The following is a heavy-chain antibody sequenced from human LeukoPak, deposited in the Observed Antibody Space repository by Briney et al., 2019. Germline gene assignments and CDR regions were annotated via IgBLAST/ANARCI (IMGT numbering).Heavy chain of an antibody. Sequence: PGGSLRLSCAASEFTFAVHGLSWVRQPPGRGLKWVANINQGGSDKYYVDSVKGRFTISRDNANNLLYLQMNSLRGEDTAVYYCTRDRSRAEDDWGQGTLVTVSS. CDR2: INQGGSDK. J-gene: IGHJ4*02. V-gene: IGHV3-7*01. CDR3: TRDRSRAEDD. D-gene: IGHD1-14*01. CDR1: EFTFAVHG.